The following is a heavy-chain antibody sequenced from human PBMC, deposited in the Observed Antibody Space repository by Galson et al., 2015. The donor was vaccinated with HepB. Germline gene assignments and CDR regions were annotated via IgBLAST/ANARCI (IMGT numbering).Heavy chain of an antibody. CDR2: TYYRSKWYS. J-gene: IGHJ6*02. D-gene: IGHD3-16*01. V-gene: IGHV6-1*01. Sequence: CAISGDSVSSKSAAWSWIRQSPSRGLEWLGRTYYRSKWYSEYAASVKSRITINPDTSKNQFSLQLSSVTLEDAAVYYCARLGDVDVWGQGTTVTVSS. CDR3: ARLGDVDV. CDR1: GDSVSSKSAA.